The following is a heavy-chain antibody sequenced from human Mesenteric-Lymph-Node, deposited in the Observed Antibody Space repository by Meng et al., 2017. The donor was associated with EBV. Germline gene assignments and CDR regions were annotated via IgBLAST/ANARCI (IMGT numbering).Heavy chain of an antibody. CDR3: ARLYDNYVDY. CDR1: GGSLSSSSYY. D-gene: IGHD3-9*01. J-gene: IGHJ4*02. V-gene: IGHV4-39*01. Sequence: QLQLQESGPGLVKPSETLSLTCSVSGGSLSSSSYYWAWIRQPPGKGLEWIGTIYYSGNTFYNPSLESRITISVDTSTNQFSPNLRSVSAPDTAVYYCARLYDNYVDYWGRGSLVTVSS. CDR2: IYYSGNT.